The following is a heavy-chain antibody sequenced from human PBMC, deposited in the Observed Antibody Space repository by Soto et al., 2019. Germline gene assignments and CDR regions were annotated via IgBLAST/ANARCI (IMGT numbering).Heavy chain of an antibody. CDR2: ISSSGSTI. V-gene: IGHV3-11*01. CDR1: GFTFSDYY. D-gene: IGHD3-3*01. CDR3: ARGLGDDFWSGYHFGRYGMDV. J-gene: IGHJ6*02. Sequence: GGSLRLSCAASGFTFSDYYMSWIRQAPGKGLEWVSHISSSGSTIYYADSVKGRFTISRDNAKNSLYLQMNSLRAEDTAVYYCARGLGDDFWSGYHFGRYGMDVWGQGTTVTVSS.